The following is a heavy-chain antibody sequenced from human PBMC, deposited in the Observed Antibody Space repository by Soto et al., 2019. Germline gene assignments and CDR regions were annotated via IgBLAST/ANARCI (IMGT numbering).Heavy chain of an antibody. CDR2: IIPIFGTA. J-gene: IGHJ6*03. Sequence: GASVKVSCKASGGTFSSYAISWVRQAPGQGLEWMGGIIPIFGTANYAQKFQGRVTITADESTSTAYMELSSLRSEDTAVYYCASSGYCSGGSCYGGDYYMDVWGKGTTVTVSS. V-gene: IGHV1-69*13. CDR1: GGTFSSYA. D-gene: IGHD2-15*01. CDR3: ASSGYCSGGSCYGGDYYMDV.